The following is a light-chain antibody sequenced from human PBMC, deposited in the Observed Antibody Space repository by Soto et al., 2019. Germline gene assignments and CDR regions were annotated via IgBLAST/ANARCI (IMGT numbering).Light chain of an antibody. Sequence: EIVMTQSPATMSVSPGERATLSCRASQSISGTLAWYQQKPGQAPRLLIYDASNRATGIPARFSGSGSGTDFTLTISSLEPEDFAVYYCQQRRNWPPLTFGGGTKVDIK. J-gene: IGKJ4*01. CDR2: DAS. V-gene: IGKV3-11*01. CDR3: QQRRNWPPLT. CDR1: QSISGT.